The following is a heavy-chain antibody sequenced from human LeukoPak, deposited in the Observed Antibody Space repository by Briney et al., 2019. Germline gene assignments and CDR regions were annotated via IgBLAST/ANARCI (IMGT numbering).Heavy chain of an antibody. V-gene: IGHV3-21*01. Sequence: PGGSLRLSCAASGFTFSTYTMNWVRQAPGKGLEWVSSISRSSNNINYADSVKGRFTISRDNAMNSVHLQMNSLRVEDTAVYYCARGYQRPDYWGQGTLITVSS. CDR3: ARGYQRPDY. CDR1: GFTFSTYT. CDR2: ISRSSNNI. J-gene: IGHJ4*02. D-gene: IGHD2-2*01.